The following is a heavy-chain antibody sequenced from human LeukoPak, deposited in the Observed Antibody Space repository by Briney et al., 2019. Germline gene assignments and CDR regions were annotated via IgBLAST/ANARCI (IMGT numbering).Heavy chain of an antibody. D-gene: IGHD1-1*01. CDR1: GGSISSSSYY. CDR3: VRRLPPQNGNHAIDI. J-gene: IGHJ3*02. Sequence: SETLSLTCTVSGGSISSSSYYWRWILQPPGKGLEWIGSIYYSGSTYYNPSLKSRVTISEDTCKNQFSLKLSSVTAADTAVYYFVRRLPPQNGNHAIDICGQVTMVTVSS. V-gene: IGHV4-39*01. CDR2: IYYSGST.